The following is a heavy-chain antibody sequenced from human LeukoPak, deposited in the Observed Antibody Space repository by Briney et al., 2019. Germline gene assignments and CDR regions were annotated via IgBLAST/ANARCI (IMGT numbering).Heavy chain of an antibody. J-gene: IGHJ4*02. D-gene: IGHD2-2*02. Sequence: ASVKVSCKASGYTFTGYYMHLVRQAPGQGLEWMGWINPNSGGTNYAQKFQGRVTMTRDTSISTAYMELSRLRSDDTAVYYCARGILGYCSSTSCYTDYWGQGTLVTVSS. CDR1: GYTFTGYY. CDR3: ARGILGYCSSTSCYTDY. V-gene: IGHV1-2*02. CDR2: INPNSGGT.